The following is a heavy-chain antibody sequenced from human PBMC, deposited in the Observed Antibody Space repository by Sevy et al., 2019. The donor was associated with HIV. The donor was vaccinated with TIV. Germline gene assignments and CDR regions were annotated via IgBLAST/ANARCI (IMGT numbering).Heavy chain of an antibody. Sequence: GGSLRLSCAATGFSFNEYYMTWIRQAPGKGLEWVSYISGDSGHTNYAESVKGRLTISRDNTKNFVYLQMDGLRAEDTATYYCARDGNSGYYFNYYYYGMDVWGQGTTVTVSS. CDR3: ARDGNSGYYFNYYYYGMDV. J-gene: IGHJ6*02. D-gene: IGHD3-22*01. CDR2: ISGDSGHT. V-gene: IGHV3-11*06. CDR1: GFSFNEYY.